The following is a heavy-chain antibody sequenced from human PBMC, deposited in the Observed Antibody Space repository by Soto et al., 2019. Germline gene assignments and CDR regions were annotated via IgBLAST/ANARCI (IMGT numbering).Heavy chain of an antibody. CDR3: ARVPTGGYEWN. CDR1: GFTFSSYW. Sequence: EVQLVASGGGLVQPGGSLRLSCAASGFTFSSYWMHWVRQAPGKGLVWVSRINIDGTRTDYADSVKGRFTISRDNVKNAVYLQMNSLRAEDTAVYYCARVPTGGYEWNWGQGTLVTVSS. CDR2: INIDGTRT. J-gene: IGHJ4*02. V-gene: IGHV3-74*01. D-gene: IGHD5-12*01.